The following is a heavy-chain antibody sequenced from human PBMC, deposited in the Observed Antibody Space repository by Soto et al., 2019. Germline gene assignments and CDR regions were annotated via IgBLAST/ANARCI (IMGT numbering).Heavy chain of an antibody. D-gene: IGHD1-26*01. CDR1: GFIFENFG. V-gene: IGHV3-23*01. Sequence: EVVLLESGGGLEQPGGSLRLSCAASGFIFENFGMSWVRQAPGKGLEWISSISGSGFKKYYADSVKGRFTISRDNSKSTVYLELDNLSAEDTAVDHCAKNQGVELVPLATVDWFDPWGQGAVGTVSS. CDR2: ISGSGFKK. J-gene: IGHJ5*02. CDR3: AKNQGVELVPLATVDWFDP.